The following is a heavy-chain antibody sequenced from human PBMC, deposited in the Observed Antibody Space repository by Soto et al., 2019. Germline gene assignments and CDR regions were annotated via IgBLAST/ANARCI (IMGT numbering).Heavy chain of an antibody. V-gene: IGHV1-24*01. J-gene: IGHJ3*02. Sequence: ASVKVSCKVSGYTLTELSMHWVRQARGKGLEWMGGFDPEDGETIYAQKFQGRVTMTEDTSTDTAYMELSSLRSEDTAVYYCATDPVDDFWSGSPTTDAFDIWGQGTMVTVSS. CDR3: ATDPVDDFWSGSPTTDAFDI. D-gene: IGHD3-3*01. CDR1: GYTLTELS. CDR2: FDPEDGET.